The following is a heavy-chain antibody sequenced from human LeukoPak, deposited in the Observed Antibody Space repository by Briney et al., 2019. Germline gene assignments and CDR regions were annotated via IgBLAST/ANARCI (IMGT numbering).Heavy chain of an antibody. J-gene: IGHJ4*02. V-gene: IGHV5-51*01. CDR3: ARPPWGDYDSSGYFDY. CDR2: IYPGDSDT. CDR1: GYSFTSYW. Sequence: GESLKISCKGSGYSFTSYWIGWVRQMPGKGLEWMGIIYPGDSDTRYSPSFQGQVTISADRSISTAYLQWSSLKASDTAMYYCARPPWGDYDSSGYFDYWGQGTLVTVSS. D-gene: IGHD3-22*01.